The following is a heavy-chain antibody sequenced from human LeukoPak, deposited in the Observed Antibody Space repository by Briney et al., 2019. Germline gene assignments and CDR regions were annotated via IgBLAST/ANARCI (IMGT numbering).Heavy chain of an antibody. Sequence: GASVKVSCKASGYTFTSYDINWVRQATGQGLEWMGWMYPNSGNTGYAQKFQGRVTMTRNTSISTAYMELSSLRSEDTAVYYCARELRAGYDFWSGSYYYYYMDVWGKGTTVTVSS. CDR3: ARELRAGYDFWSGSYYYYYMDV. CDR1: GYTFTSYD. J-gene: IGHJ6*03. CDR2: MYPNSGNT. D-gene: IGHD3-3*01. V-gene: IGHV1-8*01.